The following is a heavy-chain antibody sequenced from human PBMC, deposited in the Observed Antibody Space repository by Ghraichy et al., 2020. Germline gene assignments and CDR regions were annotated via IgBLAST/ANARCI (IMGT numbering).Heavy chain of an antibody. J-gene: IGHJ3*02. Sequence: SQTLSLTCAISGDGVSSNNVAWNWIRQSPSRGLEWLGRTYYESKWYNDYAVSVRSRITVNPDTSKNQISLQLNSLTPEDTAVYYCARGHNSAFDIWGQGTMVTVSS. CDR3: ARGHNSAFDI. CDR1: GDGVSSNNVA. V-gene: IGHV6-1*01. D-gene: IGHD2/OR15-2a*01. CDR2: TYYESKWYN.